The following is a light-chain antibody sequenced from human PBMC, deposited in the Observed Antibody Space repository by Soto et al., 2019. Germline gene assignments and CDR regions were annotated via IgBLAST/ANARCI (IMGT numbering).Light chain of an antibody. CDR2: AAS. CDR1: QNIAIF. Sequence: DIQMTQSPSSLSASVGDRVTITCRASQNIAIFLNWYQQKPGKAPKLLIYAASSLQSGVPSRFRGTASGADFTLTISSLQPEDFASYYCQQSYSAPYTFGQGTKLEIK. CDR3: QQSYSAPYT. J-gene: IGKJ2*01. V-gene: IGKV1-39*01.